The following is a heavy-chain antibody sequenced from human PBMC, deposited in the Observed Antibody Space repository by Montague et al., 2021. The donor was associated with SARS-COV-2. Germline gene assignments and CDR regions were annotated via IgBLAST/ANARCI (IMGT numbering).Heavy chain of an antibody. J-gene: IGHJ5*02. V-gene: IGHV4-61*02. D-gene: IGHD6-25*01. CDR2: IYTSGST. Sequence: TLSLTCTVSIGSISGGSYYWSWIRQPAGKGLEWLGRIYTSGSTXYNPSLKSRVTISVDTSKNQFSLKLSSVTAADTAVYYCARDGYSSGWNGLHWFDPWGQGTLVTVSS. CDR3: ARDGYSSGWNGLHWFDP. CDR1: IGSISGGSYY.